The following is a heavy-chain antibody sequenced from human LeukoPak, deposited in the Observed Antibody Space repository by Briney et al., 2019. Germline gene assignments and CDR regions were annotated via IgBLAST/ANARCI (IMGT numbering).Heavy chain of an antibody. Sequence: SETLSLTCTVSGGSISSYYWSWIRQPPEKGLEWIGYIYYSGSTNYNPSLKSRVTISVDTSKNQFSLKLSSVTAADTAVYYCARAIPPTNYYDYYGMDVWGQGTTVTVSS. V-gene: IGHV4-59*01. CDR1: GGSISSYY. J-gene: IGHJ6*02. CDR2: IYYSGST. D-gene: IGHD2-2*02. CDR3: ARAIPPTNYYDYYGMDV.